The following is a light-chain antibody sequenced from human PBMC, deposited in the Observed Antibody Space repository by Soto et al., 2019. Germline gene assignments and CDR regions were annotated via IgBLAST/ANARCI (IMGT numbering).Light chain of an antibody. J-gene: IGLJ1*01. CDR2: RTD. CDR1: SSNIGTNT. CDR3: AAWDDSLNGHV. V-gene: IGLV1-44*01. Sequence: QSVLTQPHSLSGTPGQRVTISCSGSSSNIGTNTVHWFQQLPGTAPKVLIYRTDQRPSGVPERFSGSKSGTSASLAISELQSEDEADYYGAAWDDSLNGHVFGTGTKVTVL.